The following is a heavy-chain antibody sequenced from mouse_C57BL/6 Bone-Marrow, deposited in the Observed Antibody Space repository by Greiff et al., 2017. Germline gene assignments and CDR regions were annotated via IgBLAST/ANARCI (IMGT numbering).Heavy chain of an antibody. J-gene: IGHJ3*01. D-gene: IGHD2-3*01. V-gene: IGHV1-81*01. CDR1: GYTFTSSG. CDR2: IYPRSGNT. Sequence: QVQLKQSGAELARPGASVKLSCKASGYTFTSSGISWVKQRTGQGLEWIGEIYPRSGNTYYNEKFKGKATLTADKSSSTAYMALRSLTSEDSAVYFCASSGGPDALFAYWGQGTLVTVSA. CDR3: ASSGGPDALFAY.